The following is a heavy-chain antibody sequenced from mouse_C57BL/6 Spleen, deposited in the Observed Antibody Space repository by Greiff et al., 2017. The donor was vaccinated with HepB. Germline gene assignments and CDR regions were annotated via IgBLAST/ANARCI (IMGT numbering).Heavy chain of an antibody. CDR2: IYPGSGNT. CDR3: AREGSAMDY. J-gene: IGHJ4*01. V-gene: IGHV1-76*01. Sequence: VKLQESGAELVRPGASVKLSCKASGYTFTDYYINWVKQRPGQGLEWIARIYPGSGNTYYNEKFKGKATLTAEKSSSTAYMQLSSLTSEDSAVYFCAREGSAMDYWGQGTSVTVSS. CDR1: GYTFTDYY.